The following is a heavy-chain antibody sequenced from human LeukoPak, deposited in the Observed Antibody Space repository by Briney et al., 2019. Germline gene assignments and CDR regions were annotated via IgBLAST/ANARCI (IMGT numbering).Heavy chain of an antibody. CDR2: IYYSGST. Sequence: SETLSLTCTVSGGSISSYYWSWIRQPPGKGLEWIGYIYYSGSTNYNPSLKSRVTISVDTSKNQFSLKLSSVTAADTAVYYCARAVAHYFDFCGQGTLVTVSS. D-gene: IGHD4-23*01. V-gene: IGHV4-59*01. J-gene: IGHJ4*02. CDR3: ARAVAHYFDF. CDR1: GGSISSYY.